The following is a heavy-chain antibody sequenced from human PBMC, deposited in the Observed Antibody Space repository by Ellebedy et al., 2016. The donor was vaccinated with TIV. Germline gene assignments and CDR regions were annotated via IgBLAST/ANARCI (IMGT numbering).Heavy chain of an antibody. CDR2: ISTYSGNT. Sequence: AASVKVSCKASGYTFTNYGINWVRQAPGQGLEWMGGISTYSGNTNYAHNLQGRVTMTTDTSTSTVYMELRSLRSDDSAVYYCARGLLGYCSGGSCYYPYYYGMDVWGQGTTVTVSS. CDR1: GYTFTNYG. V-gene: IGHV1-18*01. CDR3: ARGLLGYCSGGSCYYPYYYGMDV. D-gene: IGHD2-15*01. J-gene: IGHJ6*02.